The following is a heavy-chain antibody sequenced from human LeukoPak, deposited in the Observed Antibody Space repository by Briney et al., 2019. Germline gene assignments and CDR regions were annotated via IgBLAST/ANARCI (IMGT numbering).Heavy chain of an antibody. J-gene: IGHJ2*01. D-gene: IGHD3-22*01. CDR3: ARDADTSGSYWYFDL. CDR1: GFTLSYYG. CDR2: IWSDGSNE. V-gene: IGHV3-33*01. Sequence: GGSLRLSCAASGFTLSYYGMHWVRQAPGKGLEWVALIWSDGSNENYADSVKGRSTISRDTSRNTLYLQMHSLRAEDTAVYYCARDADTSGSYWYFDLWGRGTQVTVSS.